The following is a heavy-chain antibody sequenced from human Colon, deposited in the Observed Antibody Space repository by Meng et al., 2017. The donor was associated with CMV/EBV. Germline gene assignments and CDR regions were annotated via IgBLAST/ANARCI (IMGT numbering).Heavy chain of an antibody. V-gene: IGHV3-23*01. CDR3: AKGGVYSSTWGDY. CDR1: GFSFYSYA. J-gene: IGHJ4*01. CDR2: ISGTAGNT. Sequence: GESLKISCAASGFSFYSYALGWVRQAPGKGLEWVSAISGTAGNTYYADSVRGRFTISRDNSKNTLYLQMNSLRAEDTAVYYCAKGGVYSSTWGDYWGQGTLVTVSS. D-gene: IGHD6-13*01.